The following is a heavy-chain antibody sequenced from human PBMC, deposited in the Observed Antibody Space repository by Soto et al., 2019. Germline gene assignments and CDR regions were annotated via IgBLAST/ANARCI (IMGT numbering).Heavy chain of an antibody. D-gene: IGHD3-10*01. CDR2: INCGGGGT. CDR3: VREFSGGYFDY. V-gene: IGHV1-46*01. Sequence: QVQLVQSGAEVKKPGASVRVSCKASGYTFTNYYMHWVRQAPGQGLEWVGIINCGGGGTNYAQKFQGRVIMTRYTSTNTVYMDLSSLRSEDTAVYYCVREFSGGYFDYWGQGILVTVST. J-gene: IGHJ4*02. CDR1: GYTFTNYY.